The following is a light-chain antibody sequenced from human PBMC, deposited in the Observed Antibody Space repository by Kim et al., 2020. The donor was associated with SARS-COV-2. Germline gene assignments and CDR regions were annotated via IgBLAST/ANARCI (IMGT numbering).Light chain of an antibody. CDR3: QQYDDWPPYT. CDR2: GAS. CDR1: QSVPSN. V-gene: IGKV3-15*01. Sequence: SPGERATLSCRARQSVPSNSLAWYQQKPGQAPRLLIYGASTRATAFPPRFSGSGSGTEFTLTISSLQSEDFAVYYCQQYDDWPPYTFGQGTKLEI. J-gene: IGKJ2*01.